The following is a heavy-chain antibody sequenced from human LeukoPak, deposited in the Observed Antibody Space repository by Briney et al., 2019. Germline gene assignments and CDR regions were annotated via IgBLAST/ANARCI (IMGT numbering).Heavy chain of an antibody. V-gene: IGHV1-69*04. Sequence: SVKVSCKASGGTFSSYAISWVRQAPGQGLEWMGRIIPILGIANYAQKFQGRVTITADKSTSAAYMELSSLRSEDTAVYYCAREGDSSSWGDWGQGTLVTVSS. CDR2: IIPILGIA. CDR1: GGTFSSYA. D-gene: IGHD6-13*01. J-gene: IGHJ4*02. CDR3: AREGDSSSWGD.